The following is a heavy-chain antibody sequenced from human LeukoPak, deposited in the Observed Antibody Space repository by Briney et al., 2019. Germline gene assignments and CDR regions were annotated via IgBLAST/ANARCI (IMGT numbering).Heavy chain of an antibody. V-gene: IGHV4-59*08. CDR2: IYYSGST. D-gene: IGHD5-18*01. Sequence: SETLSLTCAMYGGSFSGYYWSWIRQPPGKGLEWIGYIYYSGSTNYNPSLKSRVTISVDTSKNQFSLKLSSVTAADTAVYYCARHVELKLGLGYSYGTYYYYGMDVWGQGTTVTVSS. CDR1: GGSFSGYY. J-gene: IGHJ6*02. CDR3: ARHVELKLGLGYSYGTYYYYGMDV.